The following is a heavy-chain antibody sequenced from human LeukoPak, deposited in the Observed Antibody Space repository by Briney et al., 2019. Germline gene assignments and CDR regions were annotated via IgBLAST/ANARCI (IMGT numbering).Heavy chain of an antibody. CDR1: GGSISTYY. J-gene: IGHJ5*02. CDR3: ARVRYSSSWYWFDP. Sequence: NPSETLSLTCTVSGGSISTYYWTWVRQPPGKGLEWIGYIYYSGSTNYNPSLKSRVTISVDTSKNQFSLKLSSVTAADTAVYYCARVRYSSSWYWFDPWGQGTLVTVSS. V-gene: IGHV4-59*01. CDR2: IYYSGST. D-gene: IGHD6-13*01.